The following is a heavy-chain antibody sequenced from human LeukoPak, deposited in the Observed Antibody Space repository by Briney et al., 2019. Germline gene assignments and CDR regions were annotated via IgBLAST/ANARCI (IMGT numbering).Heavy chain of an antibody. V-gene: IGHV4-59*08. CDR1: GASISSYY. Sequence: PSETLSLTCAVSGASISSYYWSWIRQPPGKGLEWIGYIYYNAGTNYNPSPKSRVTISVDTSKSQFSLKLSSVTAADTAVYYCARQGITVAGSAHFDYWGQGTLVTVSS. CDR2: IYYNAGT. D-gene: IGHD6-19*01. J-gene: IGHJ4*02. CDR3: ARQGITVAGSAHFDY.